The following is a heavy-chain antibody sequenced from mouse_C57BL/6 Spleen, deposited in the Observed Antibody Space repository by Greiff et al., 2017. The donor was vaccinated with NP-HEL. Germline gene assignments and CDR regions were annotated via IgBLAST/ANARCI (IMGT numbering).Heavy chain of an antibody. V-gene: IGHV1-55*01. CDR2: IYPGSGST. D-gene: IGHD1-1*01. CDR3: AREDYYGSSLYYFDY. Sequence: QVQLQQPGAELVKPGASVKMSCKASGYTFTSYWITWVKQRPGQGLEWIGDIYPGSGSTNYNEKFKSKATLTVDTSSSTAYMQLSSLTSEDSAVYYCAREDYYGSSLYYFDYWGQVTTLTVSS. J-gene: IGHJ2*01. CDR1: GYTFTSYW.